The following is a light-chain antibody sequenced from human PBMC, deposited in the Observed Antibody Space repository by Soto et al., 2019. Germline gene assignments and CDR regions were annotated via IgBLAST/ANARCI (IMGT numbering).Light chain of an antibody. Sequence: DIQMTQSPSTLSASVGDRVTITCRASQSISNWLAWYQQKPGKAPKLLIYKTSNLESGVPSRFSGSGSGTDFTLTISSLQAEDVAVYYCQQYYSTPRTFGQGTKVEIK. J-gene: IGKJ2*01. CDR2: KTS. CDR3: QQYYSTPRT. CDR1: QSISNW. V-gene: IGKV1-5*03.